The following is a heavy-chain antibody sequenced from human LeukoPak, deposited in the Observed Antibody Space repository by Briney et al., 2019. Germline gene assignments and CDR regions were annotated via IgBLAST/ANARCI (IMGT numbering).Heavy chain of an antibody. CDR3: ARDRTTWPFDY. CDR2: ISSSSSYI. J-gene: IGHJ4*02. Sequence: GGSLRLSCAASGFTFSSYSMNWVRQAPGKGLEWVSSISSSSSYIYYADSVKGRFTISRDNAKNSLYLQMNSLRAEDTAVYYCARDRTTWPFDYWGQGILVSVSS. CDR1: GFTFSSYS. V-gene: IGHV3-21*01. D-gene: IGHD4-17*01.